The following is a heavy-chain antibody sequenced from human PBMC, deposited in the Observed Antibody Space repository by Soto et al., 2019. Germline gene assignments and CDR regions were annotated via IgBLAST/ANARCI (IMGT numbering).Heavy chain of an antibody. D-gene: IGHD6-19*01. CDR1: GFTFSSYG. Sequence: QVQLVESGGGVVQPGRSLRLSCAASGFTFSSYGMHWVRQAPGKGLEWVAVIWYDGSNKYYADSVKGRFTISRDNSKNTLYLQMDCLRAEDTAVYYCARVRGQAVAGTDYWGQGTLVTFSS. V-gene: IGHV3-33*01. CDR3: ARVRGQAVAGTDY. CDR2: IWYDGSNK. J-gene: IGHJ4*02.